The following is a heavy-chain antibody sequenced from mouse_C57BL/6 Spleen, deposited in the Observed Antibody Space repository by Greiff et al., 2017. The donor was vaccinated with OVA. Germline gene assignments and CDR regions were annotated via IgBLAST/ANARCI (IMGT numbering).Heavy chain of an antibody. CDR1: GYAFSSSW. D-gene: IGHD2-1*01. CDR3: ARDPMIYYGNFYAMDY. J-gene: IGHJ4*01. V-gene: IGHV1-82*01. CDR2: IYPGDGDT. Sequence: VQLQQSGPELVKPGASVKISCKASGYAFSSSWMNWVKQRPGKGLEWIGRIYPGDGDTNYNGKFKGKATLTADKSSSTAYMQLSSLTSEDSAVYFCARDPMIYYGNFYAMDYWGQGTSVTVSS.